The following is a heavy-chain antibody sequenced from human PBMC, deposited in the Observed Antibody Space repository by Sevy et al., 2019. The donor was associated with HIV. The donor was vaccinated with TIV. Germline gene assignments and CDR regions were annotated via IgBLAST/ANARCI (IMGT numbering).Heavy chain of an antibody. CDR1: GYTFTTYY. Sequence: ASVKVSCKASGYTFTTYYIHWVRQAPGQGLEWMGLIDPSVSTRYAQKFQGRVSMTGETSTTTLYMELSSLTSEDTAVYYCARDRDLSGSYLEYYYYAMDVWGQGTTVTVSS. J-gene: IGHJ6*02. CDR3: ARDRDLSGSYLEYYYYAMDV. CDR2: IDPSVST. D-gene: IGHD1-26*01. V-gene: IGHV1-46*01.